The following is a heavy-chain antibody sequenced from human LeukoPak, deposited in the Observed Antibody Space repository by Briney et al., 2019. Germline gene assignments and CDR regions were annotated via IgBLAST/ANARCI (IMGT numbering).Heavy chain of an antibody. CDR1: GFTFSSYG. J-gene: IGHJ4*02. V-gene: IGHV3-30*18. CDR2: ISYDGTNK. Sequence: HSGGSLRLSCAASGFTFSSYGMHWVRQAPGKGLEWVAVISYDGTNKYYADSVKGRFTISRDNSKNTPYLQMNSLRAEDTAVYYCAKDRGYNSGRGPIDYWGQGTLVTVSS. CDR3: AKDRGYNSGRGPIDY. D-gene: IGHD6-19*01.